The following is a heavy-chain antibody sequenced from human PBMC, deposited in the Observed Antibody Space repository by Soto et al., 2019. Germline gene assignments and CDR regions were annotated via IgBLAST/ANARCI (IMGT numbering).Heavy chain of an antibody. CDR1: GFTFSGSA. V-gene: IGHV3-73*02. CDR3: VRYWSGGSCPDAFDI. J-gene: IGHJ3*02. D-gene: IGHD2-15*01. CDR2: IRSKANSDAT. Sequence: EVQLVESGGGLVQPGGSLKLSCVASGFTFSGSAMHWVRQASGKGLEWVGRIRSKANSDATAYGASVKGRFTISRDDSKNTAYLQMNSLKTEDTAVYYCVRYWSGGSCPDAFDIWGQGTMVTVSS.